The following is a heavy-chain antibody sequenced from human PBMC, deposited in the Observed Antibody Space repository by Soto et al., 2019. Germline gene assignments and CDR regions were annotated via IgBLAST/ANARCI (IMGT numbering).Heavy chain of an antibody. J-gene: IGHJ6*02. V-gene: IGHV4-59*01. CDR3: APVAGYSSSYYYYYGMDV. CDR2: IYYSGST. CDR1: GGSISSYY. Sequence: SETLSLTCTVSGGSISSYYWSWIRQPPGKGLEWIGYIYYSGSTNYNPSLKSRVTISVGTSKNQFSLKLSSVTAADPAVSYCAPVAGYSSSYYYYYGMDVWGQGTTITVSS. D-gene: IGHD6-13*01.